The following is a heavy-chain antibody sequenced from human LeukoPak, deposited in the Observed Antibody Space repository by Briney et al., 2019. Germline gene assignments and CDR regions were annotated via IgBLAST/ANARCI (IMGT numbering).Heavy chain of an antibody. CDR1: GFSISTYS. Sequence: GGSLRLSCAASGFSISTYSMSWVRQGPGKGLKWVATINPDGSVRHYVGSVQGRFTISRDDAENSVHLLMNTLTVEDTAVYYCARLFGGVTTFDYWGQGTLVTVSS. D-gene: IGHD4-17*01. J-gene: IGHJ4*02. V-gene: IGHV3-7*01. CDR2: INPDGSVR. CDR3: ARLFGGVTTFDY.